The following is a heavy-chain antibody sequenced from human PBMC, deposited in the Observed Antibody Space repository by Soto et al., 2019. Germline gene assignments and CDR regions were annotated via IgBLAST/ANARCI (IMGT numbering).Heavy chain of an antibody. J-gene: IGHJ4*02. CDR2: ISENGDRQ. CDR3: ARRLSTTVSALGY. D-gene: IGHD4-17*01. CDR1: GLTFTSSS. V-gene: IGHV3-30-3*01. Sequence: QVQLVQSGGGVVQAGNSLRLSCTASGLTFTSSSFHWVRQAPGKGLEWVAVISENGDRQYSTDSVRGRFLISRDSSKNTVYMQMNSLRPEDTGVYFCARRLSTTVSALGYWGQGALVTVSS.